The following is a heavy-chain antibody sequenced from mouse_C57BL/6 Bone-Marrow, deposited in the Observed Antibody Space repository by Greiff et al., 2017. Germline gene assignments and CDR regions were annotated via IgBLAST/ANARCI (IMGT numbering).Heavy chain of an antibody. D-gene: IGHD1-2*01. J-gene: IGHJ2*01. CDR3: ARKGYYGPGVYFYY. V-gene: IGHV1-64*01. CDR1: GYTFTSYW. CDR2: IHPNSGST. Sequence: QVQLQQPGAELVKPGASVKLSCKASGYTFTSYWMHWVKQRPGQGLEWIGMIHPNSGSTNYNEKFKSKATLTVDKSSSTAYMQLRSLTSEYSAVYYCARKGYYGPGVYFYYWGQGTTLTVSS.